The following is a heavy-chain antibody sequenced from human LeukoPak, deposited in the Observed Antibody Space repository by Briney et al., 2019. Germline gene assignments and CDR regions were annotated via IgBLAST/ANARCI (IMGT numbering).Heavy chain of an antibody. CDR2: IYYSGST. V-gene: IGHV4-59*08. D-gene: IGHD6-13*01. Sequence: PSETLSLTCTVSGGSISSYYWSWIRQPPGKGLGWIGYIYYSGSTNYNPSLKSRVTISVDTSKNQFSLKLSSVTAADTAVYYCARWYSSSWYGAFDIWGQGTMVTVSS. J-gene: IGHJ3*02. CDR1: GGSISSYY. CDR3: ARWYSSSWYGAFDI.